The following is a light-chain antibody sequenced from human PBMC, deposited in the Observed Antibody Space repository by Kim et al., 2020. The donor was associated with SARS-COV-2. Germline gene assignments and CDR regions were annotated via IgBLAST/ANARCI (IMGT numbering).Light chain of an antibody. CDR3: QQYYSSPLT. J-gene: IGKJ4*02. V-gene: IGKV4-1*01. CDR1: QSVLYTSNNKNY. CDR2: WAS. Sequence: DIVMTQSPDSLAVSLGERATINCESSQSVLYTSNNKNYLGWYQHKPGQPSKLLIYWASTRESGVPDRFSGSGSGTDFTLTISSLQAEDVAVYYCQQYYSSPLTFGGGTKVDIK.